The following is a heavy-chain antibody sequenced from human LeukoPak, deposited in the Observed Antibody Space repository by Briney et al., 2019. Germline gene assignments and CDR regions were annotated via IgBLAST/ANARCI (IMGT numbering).Heavy chain of an antibody. Sequence: PGGSLRLSCAASGFTFSSYEMNWVRQAPGKGLEWVSYISSSGSTIYYADSVKGRFTISRDNAKNSLYLQMNSLRAEDTAVYYCARGLRSSGWWGTLDYWGQGTLVTVSS. CDR3: ARGLRSSGWWGTLDY. V-gene: IGHV3-48*03. CDR1: GFTFSSYE. J-gene: IGHJ4*02. CDR2: ISSSGSTI. D-gene: IGHD6-19*01.